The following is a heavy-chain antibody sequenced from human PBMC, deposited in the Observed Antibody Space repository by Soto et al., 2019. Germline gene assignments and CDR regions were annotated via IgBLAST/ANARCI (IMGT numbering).Heavy chain of an antibody. V-gene: IGHV1-18*01. D-gene: IGHD1-26*01. J-gene: IGHJ4*02. CDR3: ARDRGSYALDY. CDR2: ISPDNGNT. CDR1: GYTFTIYG. Sequence: ASVKVSCKASGYTFTIYGINWVRQAPGQGLEWMGWISPDNGNTNYAQKLQGRVTMTTDTSTGTAYMELRSLRSDDTAVYYCARDRGSYALDYWGQGTLVTVSS.